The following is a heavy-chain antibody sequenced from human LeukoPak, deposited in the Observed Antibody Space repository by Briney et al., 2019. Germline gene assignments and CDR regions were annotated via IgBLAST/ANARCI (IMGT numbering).Heavy chain of an antibody. J-gene: IGHJ4*02. D-gene: IGHD3-10*01. CDR2: IKSKTDGGTT. CDR1: GFTFSNAW. V-gene: IGHV3-15*01. CDR3: TTGITMVRGVIIIGPDY. Sequence: GGSLRLSCAASGFTFSNAWMSCVRQAPGKGLEWVGRIKSKTDGGTTDYAAPVKGIFTISRDDSKNTLYLQMNSLKTEDTAVYYCTTGITMVRGVIIIGPDYWGQGTLVTVSS.